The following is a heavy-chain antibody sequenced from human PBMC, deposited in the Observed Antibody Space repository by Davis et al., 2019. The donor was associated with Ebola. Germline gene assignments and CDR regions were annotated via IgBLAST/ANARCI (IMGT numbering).Heavy chain of an antibody. Sequence: PGGSLRLSCTTSGFTFGGYALSWVRQAPAKGLEWVGFTKGKAYGGTTEYAASVKDRFIISRDDSKSIAYLQMNSLKTEDTAVYYCTRHAYSAYETVGTHFDYWGQGDQVTVSS. D-gene: IGHD5-12*01. V-gene: IGHV3-49*04. J-gene: IGHJ4*02. CDR3: TRHAYSAYETVGTHFDY. CDR1: GFTFGGYA. CDR2: TKGKAYGGTT.